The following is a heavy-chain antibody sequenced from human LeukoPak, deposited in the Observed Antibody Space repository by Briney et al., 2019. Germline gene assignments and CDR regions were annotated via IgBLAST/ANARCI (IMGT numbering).Heavy chain of an antibody. D-gene: IGHD3-22*01. CDR1: GFTFSSYW. Sequence: GGSLRLSCAASGFTFSSYWMHWVRQAPGKGLVWVSRINSDGSSTSYADSVKGRFTIFRDNAKDTLYLQMNSLRAEDTAVYYCARAHSYYYDSSGYYVNWGQGTLVTVSS. V-gene: IGHV3-74*01. J-gene: IGHJ4*02. CDR3: ARAHSYYYDSSGYYVN. CDR2: INSDGSST.